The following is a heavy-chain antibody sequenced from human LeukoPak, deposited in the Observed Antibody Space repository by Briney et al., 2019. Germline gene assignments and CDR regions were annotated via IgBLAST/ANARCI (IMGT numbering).Heavy chain of an antibody. J-gene: IGHJ6*03. D-gene: IGHD3-10*01. CDR3: ARGGGDYYYYYYLDV. CDR2: IYYSGST. V-gene: IGHV4-59*01. Sequence: SETLSLTCTVSYGSISGYYWSWIRQPPGKGLDWIGYIYYSGSTKYNPSLKSRVTISLDTSKNQFSLMLSSVTAADTAVYYCARGGGDYYYYYYLDVWGKGTTVTASS. CDR1: YGSISGYY.